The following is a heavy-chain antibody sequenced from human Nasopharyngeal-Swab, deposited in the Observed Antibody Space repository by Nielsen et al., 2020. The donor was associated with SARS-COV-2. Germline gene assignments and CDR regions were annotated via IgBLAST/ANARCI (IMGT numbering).Heavy chain of an antibody. CDR3: AKITADYDFWSPQYYYYMDV. Sequence: GGSLRLSVAATELSFSVKWRTWVRQAPGKGRDWVPNIKNDGIEKYYGDYVKGRFTISRDNAKNPLFLQMSTLRAEDTAVYYGAKITADYDFWSPQYYYYMDVWGKGTTVTVSS. CDR2: IKNDGIEK. CDR1: ELSFSVKW. V-gene: IGHV3-7*03. D-gene: IGHD3-3*01. J-gene: IGHJ6*03.